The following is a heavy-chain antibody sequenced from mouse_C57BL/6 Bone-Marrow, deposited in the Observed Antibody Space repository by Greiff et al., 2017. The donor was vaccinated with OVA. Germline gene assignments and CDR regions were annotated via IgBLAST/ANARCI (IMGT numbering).Heavy chain of an antibody. D-gene: IGHD2-10*02. CDR1: GYSITSGYY. Sequence: EVKLQESGPGLVKPSQSLSLTCSVTGYSITSGYYWNWIRQFPGNKLEWMGYISYDGSNNYNPSLKNRISITRDTSKNQFFLKLNSVTTEDTATYDCARGGYDYYAMDYWGQGTSVTVSS. J-gene: IGHJ4*01. CDR2: ISYDGSN. V-gene: IGHV3-6*01. CDR3: ARGGYDYYAMDY.